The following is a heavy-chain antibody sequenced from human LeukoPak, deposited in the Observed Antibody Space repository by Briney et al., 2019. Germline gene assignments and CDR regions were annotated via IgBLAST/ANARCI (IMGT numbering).Heavy chain of an antibody. D-gene: IGHD4-23*01. CDR3: AKESGGDDYGGPFDY. J-gene: IGHJ4*02. CDR1: GFTFDDYT. CDR2: ISWDGGST. Sequence: GGSLRLSCAASGFTFDDYTMHWVRQAPGKGLEWVSLISWDGGSTYYADSVKGRFTISRDNSKNSLYLQMNSLRTEDTALYYCAKESGGDDYGGPFDYWGQGTLVTVSS. V-gene: IGHV3-43*01.